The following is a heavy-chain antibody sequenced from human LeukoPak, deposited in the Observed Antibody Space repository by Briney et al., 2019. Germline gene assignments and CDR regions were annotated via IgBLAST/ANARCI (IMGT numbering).Heavy chain of an antibody. CDR2: ISTYDGKT. D-gene: IGHD1-1*01. CDR3: ARVSGTWGYFYMDV. V-gene: IGHV1-18*01. J-gene: IGHJ6*03. Sequence: ASVKVSCKPFVYAFTSHGFTWVRQAPGQGLEWMGWISTYDGKTDYAQNFQGRVTMTIDASTSTAYTEVRSLRSDDTAVYYCARVSGTWGYFYMDVWAKGSTVTVSS. CDR1: VYAFTSHG.